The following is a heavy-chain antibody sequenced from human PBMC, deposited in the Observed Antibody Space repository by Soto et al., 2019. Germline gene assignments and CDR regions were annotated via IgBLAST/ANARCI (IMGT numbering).Heavy chain of an antibody. Sequence: LRLSCVASEFTFSKYWMHWVCQAPGKGLVWVSRINMDGTKTAYADSVKGRFTVSRDNANNTLYLQMNSLGVEDAAVYYCARDYYYDSRSSSVNWFDPWGQGTLVTVSS. D-gene: IGHD3-22*01. J-gene: IGHJ5*02. V-gene: IGHV3-74*01. CDR3: ARDYYYDSRSSSVNWFDP. CDR1: EFTFSKYW. CDR2: INMDGTKT.